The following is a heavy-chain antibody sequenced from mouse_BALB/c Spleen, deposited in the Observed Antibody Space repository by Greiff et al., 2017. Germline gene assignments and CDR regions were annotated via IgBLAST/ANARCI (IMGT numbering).Heavy chain of an antibody. V-gene: IGHV1-15*01. D-gene: IGHD1-2*01. CDR1: GYTFTDYE. J-gene: IGHJ1*03. CDR2: IHPGSGGT. Sequence: QVQLQQSGAELVRPGASVKLSCKALGYTFTDYEMYWVKQTPVHGLEWIGAIHPGSGGTAYNQKFKGKATLTADKSSSTAHKELSSLTSEDSDVYYYTRWGTAHWYFDVWSTGTTFTLSS. CDR3: TRWGTAHWYFDV.